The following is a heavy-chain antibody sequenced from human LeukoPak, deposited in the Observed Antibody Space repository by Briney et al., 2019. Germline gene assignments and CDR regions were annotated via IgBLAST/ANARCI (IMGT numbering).Heavy chain of an antibody. Sequence: PSETLSLTCAVYGGSFSGYYWSWIRQPPGKGREWSGEIYHSGSTNYNPSLKSRVTISVDTSKNQFSLKLSSVTAADTAVYYCAGTASKPDFDYWGQGTLVTVSS. D-gene: IGHD1-1*01. V-gene: IGHV4-34*01. CDR2: IYHSGST. CDR3: AGTASKPDFDY. CDR1: GGSFSGYY. J-gene: IGHJ4*02.